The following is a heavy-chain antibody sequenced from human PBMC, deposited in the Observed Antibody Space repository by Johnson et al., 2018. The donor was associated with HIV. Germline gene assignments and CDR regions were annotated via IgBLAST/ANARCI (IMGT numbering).Heavy chain of an antibody. CDR3: ARGRIYGAFAFDI. V-gene: IGHV3-11*01. CDR1: NFTFKDYY. CDR2: ISSSGSTI. D-gene: IGHD3-10*01. Sequence: QVQLVESGGDLIKPGGSLRLSCAASNFTFKDYYMNWIRQAPGKGLEWISYISSSGSTIYYADSVKGRFTISRDNAKNSLYLPMNSLRAEATAVYYCARGRIYGAFAFDILGQGTMVTVSS. J-gene: IGHJ3*02.